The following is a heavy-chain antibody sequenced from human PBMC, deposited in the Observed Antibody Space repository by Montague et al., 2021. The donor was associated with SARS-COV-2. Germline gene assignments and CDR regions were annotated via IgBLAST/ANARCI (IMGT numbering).Heavy chain of an antibody. CDR2: IYYSGST. Sequence: SETLSLTCTVSGGSISSSSYYWGWIRQPPGKGLEWIGSIYYSGSTYYNPSLKSRVTISVDTSKNQFSLKLSSVTAADTAVYSCAGQPVLRYFGWLPWFGGMDVWGQGTTVTVSS. J-gene: IGHJ6*02. CDR3: AGQPVLRYFGWLPWFGGMDV. CDR1: GGSISSSSYY. V-gene: IGHV4-39*01. D-gene: IGHD3-9*01.